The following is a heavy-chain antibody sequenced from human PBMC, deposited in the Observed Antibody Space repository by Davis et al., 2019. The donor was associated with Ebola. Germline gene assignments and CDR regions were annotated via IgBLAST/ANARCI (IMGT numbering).Heavy chain of an antibody. Sequence: GESLKISCAASGFTFGNYVMSWVRQVPGKGLEWVSGISASGGTTYDAASVKGRFTISRDNSNSTLFLQINSLRAEDTAVYYCAKQLFRFGEETTWGQGTLVAVSS. CDR2: ISASGGTT. V-gene: IGHV3-23*01. J-gene: IGHJ5*02. D-gene: IGHD3-10*01. CDR1: GFTFGNYV. CDR3: AKQLFRFGEETT.